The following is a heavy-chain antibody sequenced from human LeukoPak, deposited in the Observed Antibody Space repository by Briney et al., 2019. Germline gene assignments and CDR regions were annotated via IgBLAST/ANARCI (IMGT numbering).Heavy chain of an antibody. Sequence: SETLSLTCAVYGGSFSGYYWSWIRQPPGKGLEWIGEINHSGSTNYNPSLKSRVTISVDTSKNQFSLKLSSVTAADTAVYYCARDLGVSDIVATTTGVDYWGQGTLVTVSS. V-gene: IGHV4-34*01. CDR2: INHSGST. CDR3: ARDLGVSDIVATTTGVDY. D-gene: IGHD5-12*01. CDR1: GGSFSGYY. J-gene: IGHJ4*02.